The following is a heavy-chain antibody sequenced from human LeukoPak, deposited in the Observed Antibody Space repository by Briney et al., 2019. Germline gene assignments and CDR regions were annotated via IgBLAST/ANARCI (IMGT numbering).Heavy chain of an antibody. V-gene: IGHV4-30-4*01. Sequence: PSQTLSLTCTVSGGSISSGDYYWSWICQSPGKGLEWIGYIYYSGSTYYNPSLKSRVTLSIDTSKNHFSLKLSSVTAADTAVYYCARGAPYSSGWLAGYWGQGTLVTVSS. CDR2: IYYSGST. J-gene: IGHJ4*02. CDR1: GGSISSGDYY. D-gene: IGHD6-19*01. CDR3: ARGAPYSSGWLAGY.